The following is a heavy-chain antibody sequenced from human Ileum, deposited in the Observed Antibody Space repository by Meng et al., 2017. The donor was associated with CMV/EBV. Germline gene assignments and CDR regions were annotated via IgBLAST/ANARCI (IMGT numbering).Heavy chain of an antibody. CDR2: ISYDGSNK. CDR3: TTDKSPFGY. J-gene: IGHJ4*02. V-gene: IGHV3-30*04. Sequence: GESLKISCAASGFTFSSYAMHWVRQAPGKGLEWVAVISYDGSNKYYAAPVKGRFTISRDDSNNRLYLQMNSLKTEDTAVYYCTTDKSPFGYWGQGTLVTVSS. CDR1: GFTFSSYA.